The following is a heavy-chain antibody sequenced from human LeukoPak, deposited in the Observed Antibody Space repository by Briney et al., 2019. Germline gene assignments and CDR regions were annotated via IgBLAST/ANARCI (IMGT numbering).Heavy chain of an antibody. D-gene: IGHD6-19*01. CDR1: GGTFSSYA. CDR2: IIPIFGTA. V-gene: IGHV1-69*05. CDR3: ARDPPDSYSSGWYYFDY. Sequence: SVKVSCKASGGTFSSYAISWVRQAPGQGLEWMGRIIPIFGTANYAQKFQGRVTITTDESTSTAYMELSSLRPEDTAVYYCARDPPDSYSSGWYYFDYWGQGTPVTVSS. J-gene: IGHJ4*02.